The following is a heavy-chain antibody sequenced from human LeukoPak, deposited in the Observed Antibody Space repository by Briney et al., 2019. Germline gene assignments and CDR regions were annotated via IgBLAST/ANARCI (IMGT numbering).Heavy chain of an antibody. V-gene: IGHV3-33*01. J-gene: IGHJ5*02. CDR1: GFTFSSHG. CDR2: IWYDGSRT. CDR3: AREASGYYSDL. D-gene: IGHD3-3*01. Sequence: GGSLRLSCVASGFTFSSHGMHWVRQAPGKGLEWVAVIWYDGSRTLYADSVKGRFTITRDDSKNTLYLQVSSLRAEDTAVYYCAREASGYYSDLWGQGTLVTVSS.